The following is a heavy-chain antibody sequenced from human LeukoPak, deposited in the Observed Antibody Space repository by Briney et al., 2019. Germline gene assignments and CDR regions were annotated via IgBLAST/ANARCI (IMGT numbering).Heavy chain of an antibody. V-gene: IGHV4-31*11. D-gene: IGHD1-14*01. CDR1: GGSISDGDYY. CDR3: ARGGDRRGFDF. J-gene: IGHJ4*02. CDR2: IYDSETT. Sequence: PSETLSLTCAVCGGSISDGDYYWRWIRQHPAKGLDWIGYIYDSETTYYSPALQSRVAISVDTSNNKFPLKLRSLTAADTAVYYCARGGDRRGFDFWGQGTLVTVSS.